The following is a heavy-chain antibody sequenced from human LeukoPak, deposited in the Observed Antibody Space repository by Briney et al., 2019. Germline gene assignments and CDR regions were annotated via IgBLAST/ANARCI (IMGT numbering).Heavy chain of an antibody. V-gene: IGHV3-30-3*01. CDR1: GFTFSSYA. CDR3: ARGQQWLTQDAFDI. D-gene: IGHD6-19*01. CDR2: ISYDGSNK. J-gene: IGHJ3*02. Sequence: PGGSLRLSCAASGFTFSSYAMHWVRQAPGKGLEWVAVISYDGSNKYYADSVKGRFTISRDNSKNTLYLQMNSLRAEDTAVYHCARGQQWLTQDAFDIWGQGTMVTVSS.